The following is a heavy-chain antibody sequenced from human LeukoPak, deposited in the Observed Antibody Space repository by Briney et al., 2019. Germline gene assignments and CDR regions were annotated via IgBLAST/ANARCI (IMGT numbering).Heavy chain of an antibody. Sequence: SETLSLTCTVSGGSISSYYWCWIRQRPGEGRGRVGYIYTSGSTNYNPSLKSRVTISVDTSQNQPSLKLSSVTAADTAVYYWARNFRTGTSHWFDPWGQGTLVTVSS. V-gene: IGHV4-4*09. CDR2: IYTSGST. D-gene: IGHD1-7*01. CDR1: GGSISSYY. CDR3: ARNFRTGTSHWFDP. J-gene: IGHJ5*02.